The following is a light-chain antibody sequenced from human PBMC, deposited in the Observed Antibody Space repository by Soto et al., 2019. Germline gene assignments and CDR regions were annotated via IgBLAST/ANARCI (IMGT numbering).Light chain of an antibody. V-gene: IGKV1-5*03. J-gene: IGKJ1*01. Sequence: DIQMTQSPSTLSASVGDRVTITCRASQSINDRLAWYQQTPGKAPKLLIFKASTSQSGVPSTFSGSGSGTEFTLTITSLQPGDFATYYCQQSYTYPLTFGQGTKVDIK. CDR3: QQSYTYPLT. CDR1: QSINDR. CDR2: KAS.